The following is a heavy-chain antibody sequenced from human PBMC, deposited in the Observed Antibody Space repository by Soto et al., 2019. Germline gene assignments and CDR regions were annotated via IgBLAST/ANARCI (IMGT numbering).Heavy chain of an antibody. J-gene: IGHJ4*02. V-gene: IGHV1-8*01. CDR2: MNPNTGNS. CDR3: ARRAETNGWNGFGADKYYFDF. Sequence: ASVKVSCKASGYTFTSYDIYWLRQATGQGLEWMGWMNPNTGNSGYAQKFQGRVTMTSDTSISTAHMELSSLRSEDTAVYYCARRAETNGWNGFGADKYYFDFWGQGTLVTVSS. CDR1: GYTFTSYD. D-gene: IGHD1-1*01.